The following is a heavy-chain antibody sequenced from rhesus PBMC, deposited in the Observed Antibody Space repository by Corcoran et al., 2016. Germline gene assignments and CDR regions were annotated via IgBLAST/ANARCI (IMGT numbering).Heavy chain of an antibody. CDR3: TRGGYSSGWPFDY. D-gene: IGHD6-31*01. CDR2: IKNKADGGTA. Sequence: EVQLVESGGGLVQPGGSLRLSCAASGFTFSNYWMNWVRQAPGKGLDWVGRIKNKADGGTAAYAESVKGRFKISRDDSKNTLYLQMNSLKTEDTAVYYCTRGGYSSGWPFDYWGQGVLVTVSS. V-gene: IGHV3-16*01. J-gene: IGHJ4*01. CDR1: GFTFSNYW.